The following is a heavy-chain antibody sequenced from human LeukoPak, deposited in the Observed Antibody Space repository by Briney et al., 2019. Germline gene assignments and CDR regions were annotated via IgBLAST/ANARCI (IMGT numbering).Heavy chain of an antibody. D-gene: IGHD1-26*01. CDR2: IKQDGSEK. CDR1: GFTLSTYW. Sequence: GESLRLSCAASGFTLSTYWMSWVRQAPGKGLEWVANIKQDGSEKYYVDSVKGRFTISRDNAKYSLYLEMNSLRAEDTAVYYCARLRSRPPYYYGMDVWGQGTTVTVSS. CDR3: ARLRSRPPYYYGMDV. J-gene: IGHJ6*02. V-gene: IGHV3-7*04.